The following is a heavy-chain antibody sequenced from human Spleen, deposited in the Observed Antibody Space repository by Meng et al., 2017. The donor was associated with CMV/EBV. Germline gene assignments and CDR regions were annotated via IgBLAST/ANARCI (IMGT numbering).Heavy chain of an antibody. Sequence: GESLKISCAASGFTVSSNYMNWVRQAPGKGLEWVSIIYSGGSTYYADSVKGRFTISRDNSKNTLYLQMNSLRAEDTAVYYCARDRGVYGSGRAYYYGLDVWGQGTTVTVSS. CDR1: GFTVSSNY. J-gene: IGHJ6*02. D-gene: IGHD3-10*01. CDR3: ARDRGVYGSGRAYYYGLDV. CDR2: IYSGGST. V-gene: IGHV3-53*01.